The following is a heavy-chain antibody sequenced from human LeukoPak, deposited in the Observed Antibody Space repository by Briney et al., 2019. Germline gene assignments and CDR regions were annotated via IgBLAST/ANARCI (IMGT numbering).Heavy chain of an antibody. Sequence: ASVKVSCKASGYPFTAFSLHWVRQAPGQGPEWMAIINPGIFTTTYSQKFRDRVTVTSDPSTATVHMDLRSLRLEDTAVYFCARDWAHGSFDFWGQGTLVTVSS. CDR1: GYPFTAFS. D-gene: IGHD3-16*01. CDR2: INPGIFTT. V-gene: IGHV1-46*01. J-gene: IGHJ4*02. CDR3: ARDWAHGSFDF.